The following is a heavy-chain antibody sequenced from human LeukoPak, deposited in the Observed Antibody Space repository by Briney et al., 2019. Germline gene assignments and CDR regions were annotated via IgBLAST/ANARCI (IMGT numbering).Heavy chain of an antibody. CDR3: ARDRCSSASCYLYYYYGMDA. Sequence: GGSLRLSCAASGFTFSSYSMNWVRQAPGKGLEWVSYISSSSSTIYYADSVKGRFTISRDNAKNSLYLQMNSLRAEDTAVYYCARDRCSSASCYLYYYYGMDAWGQGTTVTVSS. V-gene: IGHV3-48*01. CDR1: GFTFSSYS. CDR2: ISSSSSTI. D-gene: IGHD2-2*01. J-gene: IGHJ6*02.